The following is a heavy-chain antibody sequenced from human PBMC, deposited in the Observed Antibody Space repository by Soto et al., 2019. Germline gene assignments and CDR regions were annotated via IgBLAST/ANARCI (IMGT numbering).Heavy chain of an antibody. V-gene: IGHV1-69*13. Sequence: GSSVNVSCKAAGGTFSSYTITWVRQAPGQGLEWMGGIIPMFGTANYAQKFQGRLTITADESTSTAYMELSSLRSDDTAIYYCARAFRVPGAGDVWGQGTTVTVSS. J-gene: IGHJ6*02. CDR3: ARAFRVPGAGDV. CDR2: IIPMFGTA. CDR1: GGTFSSYT.